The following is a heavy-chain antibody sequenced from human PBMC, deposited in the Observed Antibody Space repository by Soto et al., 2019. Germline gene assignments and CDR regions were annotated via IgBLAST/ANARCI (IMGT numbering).Heavy chain of an antibody. CDR2: ISADNGNT. D-gene: IGHD3-22*01. J-gene: IGHJ1*01. CDR1: GYSFNNYL. CDR3: ARVYYDSSGFYHEDH. Sequence: ASVKVFCKASGYSFNNYLISWVRQAPGQGPEWVGWISADNGNTNYGQKFLGRVTMTTDTSTSTAYMDLRSLRSDDTAVYYCARVYYDSSGFYHEDHWGHGTLVTVSS. V-gene: IGHV1-18*01.